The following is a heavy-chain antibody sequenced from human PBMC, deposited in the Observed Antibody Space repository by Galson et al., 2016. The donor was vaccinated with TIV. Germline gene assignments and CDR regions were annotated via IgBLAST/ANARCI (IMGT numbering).Heavy chain of an antibody. CDR3: ARTCDTSHYQFYFEF. D-gene: IGHD3-22*01. J-gene: IGHJ4*02. V-gene: IGHV1-18*01. Sequence: SVKVSCKASGYSFTTYGISWVRQAPGQGLEWMGWISAHSGHTDYAQKLQGRVTMTTHTATNTAYMELRSLRSDDTAVYYCARTCDTSHYQFYFEFWGQGTLVTFAS. CDR2: ISAHSGHT. CDR1: GYSFTTYG.